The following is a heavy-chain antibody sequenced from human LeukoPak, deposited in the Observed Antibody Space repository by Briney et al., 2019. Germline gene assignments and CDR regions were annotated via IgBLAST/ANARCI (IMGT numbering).Heavy chain of an antibody. Sequence: ASVKVSCKASGYTFTSYAMHWVRQALGQRLEWMGWINAGNGNTKYSQKFQGRVTITRDTSASTAYMELSSLRSEDTAVYYCARDSSSWYFGSYGMDVWGQGTTVTVPS. V-gene: IGHV1-3*01. CDR1: GYTFTSYA. J-gene: IGHJ6*02. D-gene: IGHD6-13*01. CDR3: ARDSSSWYFGSYGMDV. CDR2: INAGNGNT.